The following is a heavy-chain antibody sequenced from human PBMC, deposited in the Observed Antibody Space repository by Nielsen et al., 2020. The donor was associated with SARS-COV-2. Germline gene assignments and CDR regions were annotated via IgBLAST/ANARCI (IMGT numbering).Heavy chain of an antibody. D-gene: IGHD3-10*01. Sequence: GGSLRLSCAASGFPFDDYAMHWVRQAPGKGLEWVSFISWHSHVIGYADSVRGRFTISRDNAKNTLYLQMNSLRAEDTAVYYCARDFYGSGSFPDYWGQGTLVTVSS. V-gene: IGHV3-9*01. J-gene: IGHJ4*02. CDR1: GFPFDDYA. CDR3: ARDFYGSGSFPDY. CDR2: ISWHSHVI.